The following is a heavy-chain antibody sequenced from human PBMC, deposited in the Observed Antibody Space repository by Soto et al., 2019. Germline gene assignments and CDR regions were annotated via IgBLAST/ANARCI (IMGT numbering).Heavy chain of an antibody. V-gene: IGHV3-21*01. CDR1: GFTFSSYS. CDR2: ISSSSSFI. Sequence: GGSLRLSCAASGFTFSSYSMNWVRQAPGKGLEWVSSISSSSSFIYYADSVKGRFTISRDNAKNSLYLQMNSLRAEDTAMFYCARSYDILTGYSGFDYWGQGTLVTSPQ. D-gene: IGHD3-9*01. J-gene: IGHJ4*02. CDR3: ARSYDILTGYSGFDY.